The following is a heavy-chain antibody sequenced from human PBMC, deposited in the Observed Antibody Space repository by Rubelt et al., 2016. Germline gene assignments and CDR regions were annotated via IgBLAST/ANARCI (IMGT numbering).Heavy chain of an antibody. V-gene: IGHV1-18*01. Sequence: QVQLVQSGAEVKKPGASVKVSCKASGYTFTSYGISWVRQAPGQGLEWMGWISAYNGNTNYAQKLKGRGTITTYTSTSTAYMELRSLRSDYTAVYYCARDLPPFRRYNWNFPLDYWGQGTLVTVSS. D-gene: IGHD1-7*01. CDR3: ARDLPPFRRYNWNFPLDY. J-gene: IGHJ4*02. CDR2: ISAYNGNT. CDR1: GYTFTSYG.